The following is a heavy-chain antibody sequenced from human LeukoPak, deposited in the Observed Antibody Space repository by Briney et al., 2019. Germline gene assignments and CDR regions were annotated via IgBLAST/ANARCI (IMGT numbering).Heavy chain of an antibody. CDR3: ARAPRGGPLRGYYFDS. V-gene: IGHV4-39*07. J-gene: IGHJ4*02. CDR1: GGSISSSSYY. D-gene: IGHD2-15*01. CDR2: IHYSGST. Sequence: SETLSLTCTVSGGSISSSSYYWAWIRQPPGKGLEWIGRIHYSGSTYYNPSLQSRVTISIDTSKNQFSLKLRFVTAADTAVYYCARAPRGGPLRGYYFDSWGQGTLVTVSS.